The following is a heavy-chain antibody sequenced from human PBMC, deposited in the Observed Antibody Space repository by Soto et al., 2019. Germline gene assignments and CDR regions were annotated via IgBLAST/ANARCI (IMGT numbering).Heavy chain of an antibody. D-gene: IGHD6-6*01. J-gene: IGHJ6*02. V-gene: IGHV2-5*02. CDR1: GFSLSSSGVG. CDR3: AHRDSSSAGRGLGV. CDR2: VYWDDDK. Sequence: GSGPTLVNPTQTLTLTCTFSGFSLSSSGVGVGWIRQPPGKALEWLALVYWDDDKRYSPSLKTRLTINKDTSKNQVVLTMTNVDPVDTGTYYCAHRDSSSAGRGLGVWGQGTTVTVSS.